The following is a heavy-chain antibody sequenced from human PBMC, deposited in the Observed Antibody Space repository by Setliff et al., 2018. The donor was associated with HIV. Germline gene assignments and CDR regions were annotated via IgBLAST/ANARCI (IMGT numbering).Heavy chain of an antibody. J-gene: IGHJ6*03. V-gene: IGHV4-39*06. CDR1: GGSISSSSYY. D-gene: IGHD6-19*01. CDR3: ARYSSGHSDYYYYYMDV. Sequence: SETLSLTCTVSGGSISSSSYYWGWIRQPPGKGLEWIGNIYYSGSTYYNPSLKSRVTITKDTSKSQVVLTMTNMDPVDTATYYCARYSSGHSDYYYYYMDVWGKGTTVTVSS. CDR2: IYYSGST.